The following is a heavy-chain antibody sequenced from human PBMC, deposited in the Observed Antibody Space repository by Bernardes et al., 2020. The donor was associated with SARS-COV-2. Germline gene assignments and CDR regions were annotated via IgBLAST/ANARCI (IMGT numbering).Heavy chain of an antibody. Sequence: GGCLTPSRAVSGFTVSRYAMSWVRPAPGKGLEWVSAISGSGGSTYYADSVKGRFTISRDNSKNTLYLQMNSLRAEDTAVYYCAKYQVVVPAALDYWGQGTLVTVSS. CDR1: GFTVSRYA. V-gene: IGHV3-23*01. CDR2: ISGSGGST. J-gene: IGHJ4*02. D-gene: IGHD2-2*01. CDR3: AKYQVVVPAALDY.